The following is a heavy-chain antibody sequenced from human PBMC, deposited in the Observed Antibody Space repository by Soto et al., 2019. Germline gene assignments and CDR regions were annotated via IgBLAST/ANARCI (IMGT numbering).Heavy chain of an antibody. D-gene: IGHD1-26*01. V-gene: IGHV1-18*01. Sequence: GASVKVSCKASGFTFSNYGLNWVRQAPGQGLEWMGWVSANNGHTNYAQNLQGRVSMTTDTSTSTAYMELRSLTFDDTAVYYCARVIGSVTAKHFFYYYAMDVWGQGTTVTVSS. J-gene: IGHJ6*02. CDR3: ARVIGSVTAKHFFYYYAMDV. CDR1: GFTFSNYG. CDR2: VSANNGHT.